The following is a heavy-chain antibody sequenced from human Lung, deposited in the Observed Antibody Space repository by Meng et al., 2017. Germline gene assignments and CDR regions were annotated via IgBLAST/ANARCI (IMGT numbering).Heavy chain of an antibody. D-gene: IGHD1-26*01. CDR2: IDNTGST. J-gene: IGHJ5*02. Sequence: QLQRQESGPGLVKPSETLSLSCTVSGGSISSSSYYWGWTRQPPGKGLEWIGSIDNTGSTHYNPSLKSRVSMSVDTSKNQFSLRLNSVAAADTAVYYCVRLDWELLNWFDPWGQGTLVTVSS. CDR3: VRLDWELLNWFDP. CDR1: GGSISSSSYY. V-gene: IGHV4-39*01.